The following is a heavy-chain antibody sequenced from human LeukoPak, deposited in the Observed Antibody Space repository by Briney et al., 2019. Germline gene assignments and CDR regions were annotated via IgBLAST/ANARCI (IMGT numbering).Heavy chain of an antibody. Sequence: PGGSLRLSCAASGFTFSDYYMSWIRQAPGKGLEWVSYISSSGSTIYYADSVKGRFTISRDNSKNTLYLQMNSLTTEDTAVYYCARGSGRQGDYFDYWGRGTLVTVSS. CDR3: ARGSGRQGDYFDY. D-gene: IGHD3-10*01. V-gene: IGHV3-11*04. CDR1: GFTFSDYY. CDR2: ISSSGSTI. J-gene: IGHJ4*02.